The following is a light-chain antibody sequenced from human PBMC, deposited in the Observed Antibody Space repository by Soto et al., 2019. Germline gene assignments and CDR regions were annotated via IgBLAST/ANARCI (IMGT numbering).Light chain of an antibody. Sequence: QSVLTQPPSASGSPVQSVTISCTVTSSDVGGYNYVSWYQQHPGKAPKLMIYEVSKRPSGVPDRFSGSKSGNTASLTVSGLQAEDEADYYCRSYAGSNNYVFGTGTKVTVL. CDR2: EVS. J-gene: IGLJ1*01. CDR1: SSDVGGYNY. CDR3: RSYAGSNNYV. V-gene: IGLV2-8*01.